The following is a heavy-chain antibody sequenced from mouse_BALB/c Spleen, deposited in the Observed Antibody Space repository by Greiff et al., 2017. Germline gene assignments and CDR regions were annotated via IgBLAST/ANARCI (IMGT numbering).Heavy chain of an antibody. D-gene: IGHD1-1*01. Sequence: EVQLQQSGPGLVKPSQSLSLTCTVSGYSITSDYVWYWLRQSPGNQLGWMGYISYSGSTSYNPSLKSRISITRDTTKNQFFLQLKSVTTEDTATYYCARDGSSYSFAYWGQGTLVTVSA. CDR2: ISYSGST. V-gene: IGHV3-2*02. J-gene: IGHJ3*01. CDR1: GYSITSDYV. CDR3: ARDGSSYSFAY.